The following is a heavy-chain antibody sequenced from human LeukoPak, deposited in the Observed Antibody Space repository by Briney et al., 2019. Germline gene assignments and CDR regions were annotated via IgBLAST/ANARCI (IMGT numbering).Heavy chain of an antibody. D-gene: IGHD5-12*01. CDR3: ARDMPRGGYDRWSDY. J-gene: IGHJ4*02. CDR1: GFTFSSYS. Sequence: GGSLRLSCAASGFTFSSYSMNWVRQAPGKGLEWVSSISSSSSYIYYADSVKGRFTISRDNAKNSLYLQMNSLRAEDTAVYYCARDMPRGGYDRWSDYWGQGTLVTVSS. V-gene: IGHV3-21*04. CDR2: ISSSSSYI.